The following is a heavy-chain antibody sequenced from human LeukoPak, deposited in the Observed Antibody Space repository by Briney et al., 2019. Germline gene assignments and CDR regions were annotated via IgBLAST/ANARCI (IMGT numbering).Heavy chain of an antibody. CDR2: ISSSGSTI. V-gene: IGHV3-11*01. CDR1: GFTFSDYY. J-gene: IGHJ6*02. CDR3: AKDIGYSSSWYYYNYAMDV. Sequence: PGGSLRLSCAASGFTFSDYYMSWIRQAPGKGLEWVSYISSSGSTIYYADSVKGRITISRDNIKNSLYLHMNSLRTEDTALYFCAKDIGYSSSWYYYNYAMDVWGQGTTVTVSS. D-gene: IGHD6-13*01.